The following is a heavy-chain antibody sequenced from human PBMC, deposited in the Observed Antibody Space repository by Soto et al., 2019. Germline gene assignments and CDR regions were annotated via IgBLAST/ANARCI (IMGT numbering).Heavy chain of an antibody. D-gene: IGHD1-20*01. J-gene: IGHJ4*02. V-gene: IGHV3-23*01. CDR3: AKDKEPDGMWDFYY. CDR1: GFSFNRFT. Sequence: GGSLRLSCAASGFSFNRFTMSWVRQAPGKGLEWVSSSVGSGSSKYYADSVKGRFTISKDISKNTLYLQMNSLRADDTAIYYCAKDKEPDGMWDFYYWGQGNLVTVSS. CDR2: SVGSGSSK.